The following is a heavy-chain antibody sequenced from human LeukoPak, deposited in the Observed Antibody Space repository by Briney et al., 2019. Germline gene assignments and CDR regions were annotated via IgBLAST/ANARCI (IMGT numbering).Heavy chain of an antibody. J-gene: IGHJ4*02. CDR2: ISQRGSP. V-gene: IGHV4-34*01. CDR3: AALSGYNWNYVSFDY. Sequence: SETLSLTCAVHDGPFSGYYWSWIRQPPGKGLEWIGEISQRGSPNYNPSLKSRVTISINTSKKQFSVELSFVTAADTAVYYCAALSGYNWNYVSFDYWGQGTLVTVSS. CDR1: DGPFSGYY. D-gene: IGHD1-7*01.